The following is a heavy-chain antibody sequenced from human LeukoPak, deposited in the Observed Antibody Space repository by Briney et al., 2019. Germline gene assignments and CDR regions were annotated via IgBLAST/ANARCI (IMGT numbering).Heavy chain of an antibody. CDR1: DDSIDNTFYY. J-gene: IGHJ4*02. CDR2: VHQTSRI. D-gene: IGHD5-24*01. CDR3: ARQSGDGSWRFGS. Sequence: PSETLSLICSVSDDSIDNTFYYWGWIRQPPGRGLEWIGSVHQTSRIYYDPSLKSRVTTSIDTSKNQFSLRLTSVTAADTAVYYCARQSGDGSWRFGSWGQGILVTVSS. V-gene: IGHV4-39*01.